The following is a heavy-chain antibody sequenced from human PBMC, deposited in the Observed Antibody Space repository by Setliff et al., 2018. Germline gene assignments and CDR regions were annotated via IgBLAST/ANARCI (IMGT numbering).Heavy chain of an antibody. CDR3: ARVKAPALYYYMDV. J-gene: IGHJ6*03. Sequence: ASVKVSCKASGYTFTGYYMHWVRQAPGQGLEWMGRINPNSGGTNYAQKFQGRVTMTRDTSIGTAYMELSRLRSDDTAVYYCARVKAPALYYYMDVWDKGTMVTSP. CDR2: INPNSGGT. D-gene: IGHD3-16*02. V-gene: IGHV1-2*06. CDR1: GYTFTGYY.